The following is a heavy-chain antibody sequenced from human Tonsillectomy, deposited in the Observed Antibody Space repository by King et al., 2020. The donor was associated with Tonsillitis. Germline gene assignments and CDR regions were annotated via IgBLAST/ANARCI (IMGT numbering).Heavy chain of an antibody. V-gene: IGHV1-2*02. CDR3: ATFASASGISEGSPYRHFRH. Sequence: VQLVESGAEVRKPGASVSVSCKASGDTFGGHHVHWVRQAPGQGLVWMGGINTDSGDTIFASKSLGRVTMTGSKDTSISTAYLGRNSLRPDDTAVYYCATFASASGISEGSPYRHFRHWGQGTLVTVSS. D-gene: IGHD1-26*01. CDR1: GDTFGGHH. CDR2: INTDSGDT. J-gene: IGHJ1*01.